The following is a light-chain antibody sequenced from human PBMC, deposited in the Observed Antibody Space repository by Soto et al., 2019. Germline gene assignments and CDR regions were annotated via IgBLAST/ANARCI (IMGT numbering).Light chain of an antibody. Sequence: EIVLTQSPATLSLSPGERATLSCRASQSVSSCLVWYQQKPGQAPRLLIYDASNRATGIPARFSGSGSGTDFTLTISSLEPEDFAVYYCQQRSDWPITFGQGTRLEIK. J-gene: IGKJ5*01. CDR2: DAS. CDR1: QSVSSC. CDR3: QQRSDWPIT. V-gene: IGKV3-11*01.